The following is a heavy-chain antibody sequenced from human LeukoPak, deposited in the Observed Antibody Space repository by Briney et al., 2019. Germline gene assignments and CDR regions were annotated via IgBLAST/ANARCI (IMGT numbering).Heavy chain of an antibody. Sequence: GGSLRLSCAASGFTVGSNDMSWVRQAPGKGLECISVIYSGGSTDYADSVKGRLTISRDNSKNTLYLQMNSLRAEDTAVYYCARVVDHDYGDYYLDYWGQGTLVTVSS. CDR1: GFTVGSND. CDR3: ARVVDHDYGDYYLDY. CDR2: IYSGGST. D-gene: IGHD4-17*01. J-gene: IGHJ4*02. V-gene: IGHV3-53*01.